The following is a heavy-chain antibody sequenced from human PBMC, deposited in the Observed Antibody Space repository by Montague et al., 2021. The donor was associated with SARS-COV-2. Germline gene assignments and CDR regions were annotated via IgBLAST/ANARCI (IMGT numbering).Heavy chain of an antibody. V-gene: IGHV3-30*04. CDR1: RLPFNGYA. Sequence: SLRLSCAASRLPFNGYAMHLVRQAPGKGLEWLTFISHDESNHRYADSVKGRFTISRDNSKNTLYLQMDSLIPEDTAVYYCAREGYRSGSFYIDYWGQGTLVTVSS. J-gene: IGHJ4*01. CDR2: ISHDESNH. D-gene: IGHD1-26*01. CDR3: AREGYRSGSFYIDY.